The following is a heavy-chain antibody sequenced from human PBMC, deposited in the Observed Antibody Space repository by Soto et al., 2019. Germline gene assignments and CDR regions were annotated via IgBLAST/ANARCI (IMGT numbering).Heavy chain of an antibody. CDR3: ARIDYYDSSGWAGYFDY. Sequence: GSGPTLVNPRQTLTLTCTFSGFSRSTSGMCVSWIRQPPGKALEWLALIDWDDDKYYSTSLKTRLTISKDTSKNQVVLTMTNMDLVDTATYYCARIDYYDSSGWAGYFDYGGQETLVTVSS. D-gene: IGHD3-22*01. J-gene: IGHJ4*02. CDR2: IDWDDDK. CDR1: GFSRSTSGMC. V-gene: IGHV2-70*01.